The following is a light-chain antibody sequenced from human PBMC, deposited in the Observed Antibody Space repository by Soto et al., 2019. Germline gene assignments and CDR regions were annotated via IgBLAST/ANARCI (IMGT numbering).Light chain of an antibody. CDR1: SSDVGSDNY. Sequence: QSVLTQPRSVSGSPGESVTISCTGSSSDVGSDNYVSWYQQYPGKAPKVMIYDVTERPSEVPDRFSGSKSGNTASLTISGLQAEDEAEYFCCSYAGSDTLLFGGGTQLTVL. CDR2: DVT. V-gene: IGLV2-11*01. CDR3: CSYAGSDTLL. J-gene: IGLJ3*02.